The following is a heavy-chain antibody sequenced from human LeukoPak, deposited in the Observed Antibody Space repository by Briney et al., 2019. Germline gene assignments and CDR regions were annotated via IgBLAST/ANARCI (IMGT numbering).Heavy chain of an antibody. J-gene: IGHJ4*02. Sequence: SETLSLTCTVSGGSISSYYWSWIRQPPGKGLEWIGYIYYSGSTNYNPSLKSRVTISVDTSKNQFSLKLSSVTAADTAVYYCARAGGVAAAGRYYFDYCGQGTLVTVSS. D-gene: IGHD6-13*01. CDR2: IYYSGST. CDR1: GGSISSYY. V-gene: IGHV4-59*01. CDR3: ARAGGVAAAGRYYFDY.